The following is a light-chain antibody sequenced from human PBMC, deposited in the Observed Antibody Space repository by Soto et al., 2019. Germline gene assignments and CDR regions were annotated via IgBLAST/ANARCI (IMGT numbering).Light chain of an antibody. J-gene: IGKJ3*01. CDR2: GAS. CDR3: PQYYNAPFT. V-gene: IGKV3-20*01. CDR1: QSLSSNY. Sequence: EIVLTQSPGTLSLSPGARATLSCRASQSLSSNYLAWYQQRPGQSPRLLVYGASSRATRIPDRFSGSGFGTDFALTISRLEPEDSAVYYRPQYYNAPFTFRPGTRVGIK.